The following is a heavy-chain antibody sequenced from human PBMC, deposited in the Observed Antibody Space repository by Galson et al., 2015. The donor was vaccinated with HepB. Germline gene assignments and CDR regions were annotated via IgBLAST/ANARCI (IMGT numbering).Heavy chain of an antibody. V-gene: IGHV3-33*08. J-gene: IGHJ1*01. CDR1: GFTFSSYG. Sequence: SLRLSCAASGFTFSSYGMHWVRQAPGKGVEWVAVIWYDGSNKYYADSVKGRFTISRDNSKNTLYLQMNSLRAEDTAVYYCARGVYYGSLWFQHWGQGTLVTVSS. CDR3: ARGVYYGSLWFQH. CDR2: IWYDGSNK. D-gene: IGHD3-10*01.